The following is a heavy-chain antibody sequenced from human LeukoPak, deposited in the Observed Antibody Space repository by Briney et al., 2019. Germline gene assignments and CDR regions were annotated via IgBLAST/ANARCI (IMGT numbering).Heavy chain of an antibody. Sequence: PGGSLRLSCAASGFTFSRYWMTWVRQAPGKGLEWVANIKEDGNKKYYVDSVKGRFTISRDNAKNSLYLQMNSLRAEDTAVYYCARDLGAHCSTTTCPGWFDPWGQGTLVTVSS. CDR1: GFTFSRYW. CDR3: ARDLGAHCSTTTCPGWFDP. CDR2: IKEDGNKK. D-gene: IGHD2-2*01. V-gene: IGHV3-7*05. J-gene: IGHJ5*02.